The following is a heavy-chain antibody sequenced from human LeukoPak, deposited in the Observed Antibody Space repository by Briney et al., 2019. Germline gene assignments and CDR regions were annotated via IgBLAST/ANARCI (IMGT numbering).Heavy chain of an antibody. CDR3: AREGGVIAARRRFDY. D-gene: IGHD6-6*01. CDR2: IYTCGST. V-gene: IGHV4-4*07. Sequence: PSETLSLTCTVSGGSISSYYWSGIRQPAGKGLEWIGRIYTCGSTNYNPSLKSRVTMSVDTSKNQFSLKLSSVTAADTAVYYCAREGGVIAARRRFDYWGQGTLVTVSS. CDR1: GGSISSYY. J-gene: IGHJ4*02.